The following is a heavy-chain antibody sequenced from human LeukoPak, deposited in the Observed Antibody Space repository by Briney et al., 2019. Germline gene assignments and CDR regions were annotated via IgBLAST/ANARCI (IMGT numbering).Heavy chain of an antibody. CDR1: GFTFSHYA. D-gene: IGHD2-15*01. J-gene: IGHJ4*02. Sequence: GGSLRLSCAASGFTFSHYAMSWVRQAPGKGPEWVSGISGSGGSTYYADSVKGRFTISRDNSKNTLYLQMNSLRAEDTAVYYCAKGSIVRWYPLDYWGQGTLVTVSS. CDR2: ISGSGGST. CDR3: AKGSIVRWYPLDY. V-gene: IGHV3-23*01.